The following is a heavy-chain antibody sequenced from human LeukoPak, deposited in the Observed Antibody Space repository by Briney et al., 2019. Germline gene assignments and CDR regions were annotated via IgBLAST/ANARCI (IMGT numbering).Heavy chain of an antibody. CDR2: IYTSGST. D-gene: IGHD1-26*01. J-gene: IGHJ4*02. Sequence: PSETLSLTCTVSGGSISSGSYYWSWIRQPAGKGLEWIGRIYTSGSTNYNPSLKSRVTISVDTSKNQFSLKLSSVTAADTAVYYCARRLTGGSYYPGGVDYWGQGTLVTVSS. CDR1: GGSISSGSYY. V-gene: IGHV4-61*02. CDR3: ARRLTGGSYYPGGVDY.